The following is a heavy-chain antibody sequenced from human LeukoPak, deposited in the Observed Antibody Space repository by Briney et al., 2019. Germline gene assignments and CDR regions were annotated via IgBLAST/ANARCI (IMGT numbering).Heavy chain of an antibody. CDR3: AKAGNYGGNEFDP. J-gene: IGHJ5*02. CDR2: IKRDGSEK. CDR1: GFTFSSYW. V-gene: IGHV3-7*01. Sequence: GGSLRLSCAASGFTFSSYWMTWVRQAPGKGLEWVANIKRDGSEKHYVDSVKGRFTISRDNAKNTLYLQMNSLRAEDTAVYYCAKAGNYGGNEFDPWGQGTLVTVSS. D-gene: IGHD4-23*01.